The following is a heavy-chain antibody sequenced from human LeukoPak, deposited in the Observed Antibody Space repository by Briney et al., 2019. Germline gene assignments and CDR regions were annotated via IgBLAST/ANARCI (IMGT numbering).Heavy chain of an antibody. D-gene: IGHD4-17*01. J-gene: IGHJ4*02. Sequence: GGSLRLSCAASGFTFSTYWMSWVRQVPGKGLEWVANIKQDGSQKYYVDSVRGRFTISRDNAKNSLYLQMSSLRAEDTAVYYCATSRRGDYGDYAYYWGQGTLVTVSS. CDR1: GFTFSTYW. V-gene: IGHV3-7*01. CDR2: IKQDGSQK. CDR3: ATSRRGDYGDYAYY.